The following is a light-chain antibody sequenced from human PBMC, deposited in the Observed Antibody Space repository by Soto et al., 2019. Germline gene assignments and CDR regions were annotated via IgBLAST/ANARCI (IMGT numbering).Light chain of an antibody. J-gene: IGKJ3*01. V-gene: IGKV3-11*01. CDR2: EAS. CDR3: QQHGSWGIT. Sequence: EIVLTQSPGTLSLSPGDRATLSCRASQRVSTFLAWYQQRPGQAPRLLISEASNRATGIPARFSGSGSGTDFTLTISRLEPEDFAVYYCQQHGSWGITFGPGTKVDIK. CDR1: QRVSTF.